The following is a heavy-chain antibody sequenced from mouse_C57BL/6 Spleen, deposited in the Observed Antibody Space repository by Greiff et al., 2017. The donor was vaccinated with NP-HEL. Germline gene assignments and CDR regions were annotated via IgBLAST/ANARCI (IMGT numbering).Heavy chain of an antibody. CDR2: ILPGSGST. CDR3: ARITTVVASYYYVRDD. V-gene: IGHV1-9*01. Sequence: QVQLQQSGAELMKPGASVKLSCKATGYTFTGYWIEWVKQRPGHGLEWIGEILPGSGSTNYNEKFKGKATFTADTSSNTAYMQLSSLTTEDSAIYYCARITTVVASYYYVRDDWGQGTSVTVSS. J-gene: IGHJ4*01. D-gene: IGHD1-1*01. CDR1: GYTFTGYW.